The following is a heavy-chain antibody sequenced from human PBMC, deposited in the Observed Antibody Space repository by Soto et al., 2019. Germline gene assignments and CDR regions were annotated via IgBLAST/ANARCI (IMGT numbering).Heavy chain of an antibody. V-gene: IGHV4-30-4*01. CDR3: ARTASPAPFYDASADFER. J-gene: IGHJ5*02. Sequence: SETLSPTCTVSGGSIINDNYCCVWIRQSPWSGLEWIAYIYYSGSTYYNPSLKSRLTISVDPSKNQFSLKLSSVTAADTAVYYCARTASPAPFYDASADFERWGQGTLVTVSS. CDR1: GGSIINDNYC. D-gene: IGHD3-22*01. CDR2: IYYSGST.